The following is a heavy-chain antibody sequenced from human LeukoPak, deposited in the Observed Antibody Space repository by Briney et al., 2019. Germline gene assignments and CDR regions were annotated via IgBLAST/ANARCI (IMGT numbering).Heavy chain of an antibody. CDR2: IRSKVYGGTT. J-gene: IGHJ4*02. CDR3: TRERGAHCRSTSCPPYHFDY. D-gene: IGHD2-2*01. Sequence: GSLRLSCTASGFTFGDYGMSWVRQAPGKGLEWVGFIRSKVYGGTTEYAASVKGRFTISRDDSKSIAYLQMNSLKTEDTAVYYYTRERGAHCRSTSCPPYHFDYWGQGTVVTVSS. V-gene: IGHV3-49*04. CDR1: GFTFGDYG.